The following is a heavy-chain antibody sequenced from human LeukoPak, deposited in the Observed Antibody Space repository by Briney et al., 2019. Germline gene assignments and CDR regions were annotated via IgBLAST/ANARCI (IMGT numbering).Heavy chain of an antibody. CDR3: AKGSLLVRGVIQGGVDY. D-gene: IGHD3-10*01. CDR1: GFTFSSYG. V-gene: IGHV3-30*18. J-gene: IGHJ4*02. CDR2: ISYDGSNK. Sequence: GGSLRLSCASSGFTFSSYGMHWVRQAPGKGLEWVAVISYDGSNKYYADSVKGRFTISRGNSKNTLYLQMNSLRAEDTAVYYCAKGSLLVRGVIQGGVDYWGQGTLVTVSS.